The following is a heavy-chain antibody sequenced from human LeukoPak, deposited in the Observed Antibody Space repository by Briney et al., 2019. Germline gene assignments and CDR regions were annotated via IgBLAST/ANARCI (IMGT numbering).Heavy chain of an antibody. V-gene: IGHV1-18*04. Sequence: ASVKVSCEASGYMFTSYGISWVRQAPGQGLEWMGWISSYNGNTDYAQNLQGRVTMTTDTSTSTAYMELRSLRSDDTAVYYCARDQGYTSSPYYFDYWGQGSLVTVSS. D-gene: IGHD6-13*01. CDR2: ISSYNGNT. J-gene: IGHJ4*02. CDR3: ARDQGYTSSPYYFDY. CDR1: GYMFTSYG.